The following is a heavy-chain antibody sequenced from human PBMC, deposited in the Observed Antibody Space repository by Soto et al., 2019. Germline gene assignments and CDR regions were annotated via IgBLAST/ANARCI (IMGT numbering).Heavy chain of an antibody. CDR2: VTPRNGDT. CDR1: GYTLTSYD. Sequence: ASVKVSCKASGYTLTSYDINWVRQAAGQGPEWMGSVTPRNGDTTFAQKYQGRVTVTSNTSMSTVYMELSNLRSDDTAVYYCERGVSYWARRHYFGSSGQGTLVTVYS. CDR3: ERGVSYWARRHYFGS. V-gene: IGHV1-8*02. D-gene: IGHD2-8*02. J-gene: IGHJ4*02.